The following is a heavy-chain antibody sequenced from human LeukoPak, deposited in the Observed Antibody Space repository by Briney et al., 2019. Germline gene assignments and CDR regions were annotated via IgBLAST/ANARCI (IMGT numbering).Heavy chain of an antibody. Sequence: SQTLSLTCAISGDSVSSNSAAWSWIRQSPSRGLEWLGRTFYRSKWYKDYAGSVKSRITINPDTSKNQFSLQLNSVTPEDTAVYYCASMNFDYWGQGTLVTVSS. J-gene: IGHJ4*02. D-gene: IGHD2/OR15-2a*01. CDR3: ASMNFDY. CDR2: TFYRSKWYK. V-gene: IGHV6-1*01. CDR1: GDSVSSNSAA.